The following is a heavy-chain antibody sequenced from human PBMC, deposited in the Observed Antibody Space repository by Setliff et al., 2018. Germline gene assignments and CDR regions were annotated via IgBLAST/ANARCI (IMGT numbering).Heavy chain of an antibody. D-gene: IGHD1-26*01. CDR3: ARALGATITHFDN. V-gene: IGHV1-2*04. CDR2: INPNSGGT. Sequence: ASVKVSCKASGYTFTGYYMHWVRQAPGQGLEWMGWINPNSGGTNYAQKFQGWVTMTRDTSISTAYMELSRLRSADTAVYYCARALGATITHFDNWGQGTLVTVSS. CDR1: GYTFTGYY. J-gene: IGHJ4*02.